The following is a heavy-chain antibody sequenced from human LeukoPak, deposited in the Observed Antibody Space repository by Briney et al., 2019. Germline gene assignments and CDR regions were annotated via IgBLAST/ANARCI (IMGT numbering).Heavy chain of an antibody. Sequence: GGSLRLSCAASGFTFSSYAMSWVRQAPGKGLEWVSAISGSGGSTYYADSAKGRFTISRDNSKNTLYLQMNSLRAEDTAVYYCAKDLLWFGELLYAAGFDYWGQGTLVTVSS. V-gene: IGHV3-23*01. CDR2: ISGSGGST. CDR3: AKDLLWFGELLYAAGFDY. J-gene: IGHJ4*02. CDR1: GFTFSSYA. D-gene: IGHD3-10*01.